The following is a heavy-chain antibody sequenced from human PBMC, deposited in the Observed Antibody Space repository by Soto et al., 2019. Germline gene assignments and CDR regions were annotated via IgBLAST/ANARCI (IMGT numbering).Heavy chain of an antibody. CDR3: VRLPSPHFVDY. V-gene: IGHV4-59*05. J-gene: IGHJ4*02. CDR2: MFYGVST. Sequence: SETLSLTCTVSGGSISSYYWSWIRQPPGKGLEWIGSMFYGVSTYYNPSLKSRVTVSVDTSKNQFSLNLRSVTAADTAVYFCVRLPSPHFVDYWCQGTLVTVSS. CDR1: GGSISSYY. D-gene: IGHD2-21*01.